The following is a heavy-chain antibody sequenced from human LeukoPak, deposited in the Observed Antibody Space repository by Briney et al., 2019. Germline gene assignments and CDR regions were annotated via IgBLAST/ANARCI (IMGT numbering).Heavy chain of an antibody. CDR1: GFTFSSYG. D-gene: IGHD1-1*01. CDR2: ISYDGSNK. J-gene: IGHJ4*02. V-gene: IGHV3-30*03. Sequence: PGRSLRLSCAASGFTFSSYGMHWVRQAPGKGLEWVAVISYDGSNKYYADSVKGRFTISRDNAKNSLYLQMNSLRAEDTAVYYCAREEGTPTSYFDYWGQGTLVTVSS. CDR3: AREEGTPTSYFDY.